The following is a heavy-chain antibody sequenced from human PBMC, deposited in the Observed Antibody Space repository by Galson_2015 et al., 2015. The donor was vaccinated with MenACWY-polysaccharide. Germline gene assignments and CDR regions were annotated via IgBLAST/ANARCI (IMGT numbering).Heavy chain of an antibody. Sequence: SLRLSCAASGFTFSSSAMSWVRQAPGKGLEWVSAISGSGGSTYYADSVKGRFTISRDNSKNTLYLQMNSLRAEDTAVYYCAKDLWRYGSSLTGYWGQGTLVTVSS. D-gene: IGHD6-13*01. CDR2: ISGSGGST. CDR1: GFTFSSSA. V-gene: IGHV3-23*01. CDR3: AKDLWRYGSSLTGY. J-gene: IGHJ4*02.